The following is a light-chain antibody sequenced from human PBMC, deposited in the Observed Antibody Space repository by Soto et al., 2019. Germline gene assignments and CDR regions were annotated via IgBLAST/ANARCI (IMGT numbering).Light chain of an antibody. CDR2: QAS. CDR3: QQYNSYSFA. CDR1: QSVSNW. Sequence: DFQMTQSPSTLSASVGDRVTITCRASQSVSNWLAWYQQKPGKAPKLLIYQASSLQSGVPSKFSGSGSGTEFTLTISSLQPDDSATYFCQQYNSYSFAFGPGTKVD. V-gene: IGKV1-5*03. J-gene: IGKJ3*01.